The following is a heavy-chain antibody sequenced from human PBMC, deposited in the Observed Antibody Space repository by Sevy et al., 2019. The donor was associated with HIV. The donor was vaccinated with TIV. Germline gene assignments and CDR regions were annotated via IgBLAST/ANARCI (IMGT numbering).Heavy chain of an antibody. D-gene: IGHD6-6*01. J-gene: IGHJ4*02. CDR1: GFTFSNAW. CDR2: IKGKIYDGTI. Sequence: GGSLRLSCAASGFTFSNAWMSWVRQAPGKGLEWVGRIKGKIYDGTIDYAAPVKGRFSISRDDSKITLNLQMNSLKPEYTAVYYCTTASLSQEDYYNYWGQGTLVTVSS. V-gene: IGHV3-15*01. CDR3: TTASLSQEDYYNY.